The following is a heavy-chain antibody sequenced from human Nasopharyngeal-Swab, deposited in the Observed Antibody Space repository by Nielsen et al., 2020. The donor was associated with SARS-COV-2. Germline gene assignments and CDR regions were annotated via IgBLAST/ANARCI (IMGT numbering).Heavy chain of an antibody. V-gene: IGHV4-39*01. D-gene: IGHD3-3*01. J-gene: IGHJ4*02. CDR3: AGRHYDFWSGYYRGVYYFDY. CDR1: GGSISSSSYY. CDR2: IYYSGST. Sequence: SETLSLTCTVSGGSISSSSYYWGWIRQPPGKGLEWIGSIYYSGSTYYNPSLKSRVTISVDTSKNRFSLKLSSVTAADTAVYYCAGRHYDFWSGYYRGVYYFDYWGQGTLVTVSS.